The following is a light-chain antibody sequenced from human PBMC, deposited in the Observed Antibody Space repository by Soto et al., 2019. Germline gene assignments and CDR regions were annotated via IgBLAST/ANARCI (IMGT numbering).Light chain of an antibody. Sequence: DIQMTQSPSTLSASVGDRLTITCRASQSIGSWLAWYQQKPGKAPKLLIYMASTLESAVPSRFSGSGSGTEFTLTISSLLPDDSATYYCQQYYSLYTFGQGTKLQIK. J-gene: IGKJ2*01. CDR1: QSIGSW. CDR2: MAS. CDR3: QQYYSLYT. V-gene: IGKV1-5*03.